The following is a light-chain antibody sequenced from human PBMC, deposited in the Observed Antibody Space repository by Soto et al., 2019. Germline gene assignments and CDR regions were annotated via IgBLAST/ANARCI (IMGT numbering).Light chain of an antibody. CDR1: QGIRND. CDR3: LQDYNYPYT. V-gene: IGKV1-6*01. CDR2: AAS. J-gene: IGKJ2*01. Sequence: AIQMTQSPSSLSASVGDRVTITCRASQGIRNDLGWYQQKPGKAPKLLIYAASSLQSGVPSRFSGSGSVTDFTLTISSLEPEDFATYYCLQDYNYPYTFGQGTKLEIK.